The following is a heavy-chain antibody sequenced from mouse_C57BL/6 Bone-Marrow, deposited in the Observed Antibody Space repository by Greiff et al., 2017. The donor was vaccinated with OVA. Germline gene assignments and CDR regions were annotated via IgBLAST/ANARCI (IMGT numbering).Heavy chain of an antibody. CDR1: GYTFTSYG. CDR3: ARRDGSSPFDY. CDR2: IYSRSGNT. Sequence: VQVVESGAELARPGASVKLSCKASGYTFTSYGISWVKQRTGQGLEWIGEIYSRSGNTYYNEKFKGKATLTADKSSSTAYMELRSLTSEDSAVYFCARRDGSSPFDYWGQGTTLTVSS. V-gene: IGHV1-81*01. J-gene: IGHJ2*01. D-gene: IGHD1-1*01.